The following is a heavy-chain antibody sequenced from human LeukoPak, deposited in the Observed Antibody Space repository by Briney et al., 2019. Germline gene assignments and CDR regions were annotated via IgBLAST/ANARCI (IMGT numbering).Heavy chain of an antibody. J-gene: IGHJ3*02. Sequence: AGGSLRLSCAASGFTFSSYGMHWVRQAPGKGLEWVAVISYDGSNKYYADSVKGRFTISRDNSKNTLYLQMNSLRAEDTAVYYCAKGEEELRYFDPAVRNDAFDIWGQGTMVTVSS. V-gene: IGHV3-30*18. CDR1: GFTFSSYG. CDR3: AKGEEELRYFDPAVRNDAFDI. CDR2: ISYDGSNK. D-gene: IGHD3-9*01.